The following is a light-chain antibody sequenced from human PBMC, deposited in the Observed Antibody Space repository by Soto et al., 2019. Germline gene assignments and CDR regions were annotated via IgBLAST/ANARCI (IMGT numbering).Light chain of an antibody. J-gene: IGLJ2*01. CDR2: SND. V-gene: IGLV1-44*01. CDR3: ATWDDSLNGVV. Sequence: QSVVTQPPSASGTPGQRVTISCAGSSSNIGSNTVNWYQHLPGTAPKLLIFSNDERPSGVPDRFSGSKSGTSASLAISGLQSDDEADYYCATWDDSLNGVVFGGGTKVTVL. CDR1: SSNIGSNT.